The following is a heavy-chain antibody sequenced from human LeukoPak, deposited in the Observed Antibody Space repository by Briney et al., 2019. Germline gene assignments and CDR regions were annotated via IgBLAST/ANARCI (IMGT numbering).Heavy chain of an antibody. D-gene: IGHD3-10*01. CDR3: ARDRPFGAN. Sequence: GASVKVSCKASGYTFTGYYMHWVRPPPGQGLERKEWSNPNSSRTNNTQKFQGRVTMTRDTSISTTYMALSRLRSDDTAVYYCARDRPFGANWGQGTLVTVSS. CDR1: GYTFTGYY. V-gene: IGHV1-2*02. J-gene: IGHJ4*02. CDR2: SNPNSSRT.